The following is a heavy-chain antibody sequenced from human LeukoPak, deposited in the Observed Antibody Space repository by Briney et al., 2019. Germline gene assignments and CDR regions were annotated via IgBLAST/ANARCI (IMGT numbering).Heavy chain of an antibody. CDR2: IYHSGSA. V-gene: IGHV4-4*02. J-gene: IGHJ5*02. D-gene: IGHD3-16*01. Sequence: KTSETLSLTCAVSGGSISSSNWWSWVRQPPGKGLEWIGEIYHSGSANYNPSLKSRVTIAVDKSKNQFSLKLSSVTAADTAVYYCARFTPQGYGWGGYNRFDPWGQGTLVTVSS. CDR3: ARFTPQGYGWGGYNRFDP. CDR1: GGSISSSNW.